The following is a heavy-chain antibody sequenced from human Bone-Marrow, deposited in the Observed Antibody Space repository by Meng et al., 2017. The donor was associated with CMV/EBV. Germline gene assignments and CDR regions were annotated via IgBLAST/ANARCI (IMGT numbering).Heavy chain of an antibody. J-gene: IGHJ4*02. CDR2: IYYSGSS. CDR3: ARVADCSRTSCYFRYFDY. CDR1: INIYNNY. V-gene: IGHV4-31*02. D-gene: IGHD2-2*01. Sequence: INIYNNYWSWVRQHPGKGLEWIGYIYYSGSSYYNPSLKSRLMISVDTSKNQFSLKLSSVTAADTAVYYCARVADCSRTSCYFRYFDYWGQGILVTVSS.